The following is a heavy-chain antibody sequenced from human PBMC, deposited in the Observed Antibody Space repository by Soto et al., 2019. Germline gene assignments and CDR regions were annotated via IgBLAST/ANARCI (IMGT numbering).Heavy chain of an antibody. D-gene: IGHD2-15*01. CDR2: IFSNDEK. V-gene: IGHV2-26*01. CDR1: GFSLSNARMG. J-gene: IGHJ6*02. Sequence: QVTLKESGPVLVKPTETLKLTCTVSGFSLSNARMGVSWIRQPPGKALEWLAHIFSNDEKSYSTSLKSRLTISKATSKSQVVLTMTNMDPVDTATYYCARISSSGIHYYFGMDVWGQGTTVTVSS. CDR3: ARISSSGIHYYFGMDV.